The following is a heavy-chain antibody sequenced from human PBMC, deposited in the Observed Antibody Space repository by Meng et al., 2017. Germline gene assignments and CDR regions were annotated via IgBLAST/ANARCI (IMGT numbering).Heavy chain of an antibody. D-gene: IGHD6-25*01. V-gene: IGHV1-2*06. J-gene: IGHJ4*02. CDR2: INPKSGDT. CDR1: GYNFPGYY. CDR3: ARDEDISAAGKLFGDY. Sequence: QVQLGPSGAEVKKPGASVKVSCKPSGYNFPGYYIHWVRRAPGQGLEWMGRINPKSGDTHYAQKFQARVTMTGDTSISTAYMELSGLRSDDTAMYYCARDEDISAAGKLFGDYWGQGTLVTVSS.